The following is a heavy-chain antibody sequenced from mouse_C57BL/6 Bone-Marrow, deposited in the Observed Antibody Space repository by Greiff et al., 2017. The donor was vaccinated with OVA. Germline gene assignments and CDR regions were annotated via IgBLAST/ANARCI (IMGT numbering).Heavy chain of an antibody. CDR3: ARGEAY. J-gene: IGHJ3*01. V-gene: IGHV1-85*01. CDR1: GYTFTSYD. Sequence: LVESGPELVKPGASVKLSCKASGYTFTSYDINWVKQRPGQGLEWIGWIYPRDGSNKYNEKFQGKATLTVDTSSSTAYMELHSLTSEDSAVYFCARGEAYWGQGTLVTVSA. CDR2: IYPRDGSN.